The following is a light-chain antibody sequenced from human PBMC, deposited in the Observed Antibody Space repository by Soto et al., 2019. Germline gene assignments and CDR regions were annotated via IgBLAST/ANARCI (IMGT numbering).Light chain of an antibody. V-gene: IGKV2D-29*02. CDR3: MQSTQLPPT. Sequence: DVLMTQTPLSLSVAPGQPASISCKSCQSLLHITGETFLFWYLQKPGQSPQLLIYEVSTRVSGVPDRFSGSGSGTDFTLEISRVETDDVGIYYCMQSTQLPPTFGQGTRLEIK. CDR1: QSLLHITGETF. CDR2: EVS. J-gene: IGKJ5*01.